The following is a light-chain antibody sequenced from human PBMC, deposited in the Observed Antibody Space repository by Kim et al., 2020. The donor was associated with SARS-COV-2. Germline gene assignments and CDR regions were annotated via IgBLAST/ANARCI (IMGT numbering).Light chain of an antibody. CDR1: ISGW. J-gene: IGKJ4*01. CDR3: QQYTTYPLT. V-gene: IGKV1D-16*01. CDR2: STS. Sequence: ISGWLAWYQQKPEKAPKSLIYSTSTLQSGVPSRFSGSRSGTDFTLTITSLQPEDFATYYCQQYTTYPLTFGGGTKVDIK.